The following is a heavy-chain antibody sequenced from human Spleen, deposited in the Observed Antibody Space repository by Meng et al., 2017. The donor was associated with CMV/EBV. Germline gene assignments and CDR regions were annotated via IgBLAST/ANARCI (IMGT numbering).Heavy chain of an antibody. CDR3: ATVGYAGNPRPFQH. CDR1: GAAVSDVY. Sequence: AVTGAAVSDVYWSWIRQSTGRGLEWIGEINHSGSNNYSPSLKSRVTMSLDTSKRQFSLQLKSVTAADTALYFCATVGYAGNPRPFQHWGQGTLVTVSS. V-gene: IGHV4-34*01. J-gene: IGHJ1*01. CDR2: INHSGSN. D-gene: IGHD4-23*01.